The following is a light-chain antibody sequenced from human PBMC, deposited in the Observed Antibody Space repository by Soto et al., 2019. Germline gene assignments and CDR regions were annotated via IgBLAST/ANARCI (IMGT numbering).Light chain of an antibody. J-gene: IGLJ2*01. V-gene: IGLV1-40*01. CDR2: GNS. Sequence: QSVLTQPPSVSGAPGQRVTNTCTGSSSNIGAGYDVHWYQQLPGTAPKLLIYGNSNRPSGVPDRFSGSKSGTSASLAITGLEAEEEADYYCQSYDSSLSVVVFGGGTKLTVL. CDR1: SSNIGAGYD. CDR3: QSYDSSLSVVV.